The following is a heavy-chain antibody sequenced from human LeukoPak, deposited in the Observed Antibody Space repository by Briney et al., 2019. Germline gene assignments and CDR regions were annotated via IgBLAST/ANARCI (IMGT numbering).Heavy chain of an antibody. CDR1: GFTFSNYG. D-gene: IGHD6-6*01. CDR2: IWYDGSKV. Sequence: QPGRSLRLSCAASGFTFSNYGMHWVRQAPGKGLEWVVVIWYDGSKVLYADSVRGRFTVSRDNSKNTLYLQMNSLRGEDTAIYYCARDRYGSSSPLDYWGQGTLVTVSS. V-gene: IGHV3-33*01. J-gene: IGHJ4*02. CDR3: ARDRYGSSSPLDY.